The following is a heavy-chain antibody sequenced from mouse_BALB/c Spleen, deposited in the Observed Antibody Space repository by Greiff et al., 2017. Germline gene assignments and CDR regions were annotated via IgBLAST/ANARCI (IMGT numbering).Heavy chain of an antibody. V-gene: IGHV3-2*02. Sequence: EVKLQESGPGLVKPSQSLSLTCTVTGYSITSDYAWNWIRQFPGNKLEWMGYISYSGSTSYNPSLKSRISITRDTSKNQFFLQLNSVTTEDTATYYCARIYYAFAYWGQGTLVTVSA. J-gene: IGHJ3*01. D-gene: IGHD2-1*01. CDR1: GYSITSDYA. CDR2: ISYSGST. CDR3: ARIYYAFAY.